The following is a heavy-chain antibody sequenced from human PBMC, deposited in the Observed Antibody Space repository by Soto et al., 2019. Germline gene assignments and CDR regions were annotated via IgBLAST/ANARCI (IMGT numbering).Heavy chain of an antibody. CDR2: MNANSGNT. V-gene: IGHV1-8*02. CDR3: ARRSGYDSAGRGAYYYYYGMDV. CDR1: GYTFTSYA. Sequence: GASVKVSCKASGYTFTSYAMHWVRQAPGQRLEWMGWMNANSGNTKYAQKFQGRVTMTRNTSISTAYMELSSLRSEDTAVYYCARRSGYDSAGRGAYYYYYGMDVWGQGTTVTVSS. J-gene: IGHJ6*02. D-gene: IGHD5-12*01.